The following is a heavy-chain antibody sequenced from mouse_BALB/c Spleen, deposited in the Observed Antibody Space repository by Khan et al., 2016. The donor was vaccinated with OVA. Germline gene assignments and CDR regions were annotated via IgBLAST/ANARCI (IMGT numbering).Heavy chain of an antibody. Sequence: EVQLVESGGDFVRPGGSLKLSCAASGFTFSTYGMSWDRQTPDKRLEWVATINTGGVSTYYPDSVKGRFTISRDNAKNTLYLQLSSLKSEDTAIYYCARLAYYYKSEGFAYWGQGTLVTVSA. CDR1: GFTFSTYG. CDR3: ARLAYYYKSEGFAY. J-gene: IGHJ3*01. CDR2: INTGGVST. D-gene: IGHD1-1*01. V-gene: IGHV5-6*01.